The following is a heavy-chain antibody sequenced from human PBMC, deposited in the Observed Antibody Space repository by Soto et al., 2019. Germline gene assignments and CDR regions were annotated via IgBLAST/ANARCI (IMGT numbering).Heavy chain of an antibody. CDR2: IIPIFGTA. CDR1: GGTFSSYA. V-gene: IGHV1-69*13. D-gene: IGHD4-17*01. J-gene: IGHJ5*02. Sequence: ASVKVSCKASGGTFSSYAISWVRQAPGQGLEWMGGIIPIFGTANYAQKFQGRVTITADESTSTAYMELSSLRSEDTAVYYCARMVHGDPTNCFDPWGQGTLVTVSS. CDR3: ARMVHGDPTNCFDP.